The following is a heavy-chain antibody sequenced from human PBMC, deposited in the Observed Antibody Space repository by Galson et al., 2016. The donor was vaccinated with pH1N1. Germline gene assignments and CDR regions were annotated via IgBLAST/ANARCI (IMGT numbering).Heavy chain of an antibody. Sequence: SVKVSCKASGGTFSNYAISWVRQAPGQGLEWMGGIIPMYGRTDYAQKFQGPVTITADKSTSTAYLELRRVRREDTAVYYCARTDNVYDILTGSGSYYGMDVWGQGTAVTVSS. D-gene: IGHD3-9*01. CDR1: GGTFSNYA. CDR2: IIPMYGRT. V-gene: IGHV1-69*06. CDR3: ARTDNVYDILTGSGSYYGMDV. J-gene: IGHJ6*02.